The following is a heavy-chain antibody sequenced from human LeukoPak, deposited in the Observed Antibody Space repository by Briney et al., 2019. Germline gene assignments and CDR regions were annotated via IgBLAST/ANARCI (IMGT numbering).Heavy chain of an antibody. CDR3: ARDSHDYCDY. Sequence: ASVKVSCKASGYTFTSYYMHWVRQAPGQGLEWMGIINPSGVSTSYAQKFQGRVTMTTDTSTSTAYLELRNLRSDDTAVYYCARDSHDYCDYWGQGTLVTVSS. J-gene: IGHJ4*02. CDR1: GYTFTSYY. V-gene: IGHV1-46*01. CDR2: INPSGVST.